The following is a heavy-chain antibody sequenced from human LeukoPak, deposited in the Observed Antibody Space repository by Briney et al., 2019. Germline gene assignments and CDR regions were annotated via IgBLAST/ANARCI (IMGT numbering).Heavy chain of an antibody. CDR3: ARVQDYYDSSGYYPYFDY. CDR2: IYHSGST. J-gene: IGHJ4*02. Sequence: PSETLSLTCTVSGYSISSGYYWGWIRQPPGKGLEWIGSIYHSGSTYYSPSLKSRVTISVDTSKNQFSLKLSSVTAADTAVYYCARVQDYYDSSGYYPYFDYWGQGTLVTVSS. D-gene: IGHD3-22*01. CDR1: GYSISSGYY. V-gene: IGHV4-38-2*02.